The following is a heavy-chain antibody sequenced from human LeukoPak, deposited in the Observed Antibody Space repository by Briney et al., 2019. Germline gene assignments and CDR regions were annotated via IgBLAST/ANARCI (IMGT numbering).Heavy chain of an antibody. D-gene: IGHD6-19*01. Sequence: GESLKISFKASGYVFTSYWIGWVRPMPGKGLGWMAIIYPGDSDTKYSPSFEGQVTISADKAISTAYLQLSSLKASDTAMYYCARRATAYTSGWYVSFDYWGQGTLVTVSS. J-gene: IGHJ4*02. V-gene: IGHV5-51*01. CDR1: GYVFTSYW. CDR3: ARRATAYTSGWYVSFDY. CDR2: IYPGDSDT.